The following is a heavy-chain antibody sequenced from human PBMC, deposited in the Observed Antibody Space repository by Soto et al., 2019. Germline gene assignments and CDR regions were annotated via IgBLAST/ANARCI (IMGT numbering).Heavy chain of an antibody. Sequence: QLQLQESGPGLVKPSETLSLTCTVSGGSISSSSYYWGWIRQPPGKGLEWIGSIYYSGSTYYNPSLKSRVTISVDTSKNRFSLKLSSVTAADTAVYYCARLRIFGVVRNYFDYWGQGTLVTVSS. CDR1: GGSISSSSYY. D-gene: IGHD3-3*01. J-gene: IGHJ4*02. V-gene: IGHV4-39*01. CDR3: ARLRIFGVVRNYFDY. CDR2: IYYSGST.